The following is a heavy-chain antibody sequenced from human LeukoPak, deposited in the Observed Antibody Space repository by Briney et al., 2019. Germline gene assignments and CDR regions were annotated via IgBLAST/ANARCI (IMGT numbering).Heavy chain of an antibody. CDR1: GFTFGDYA. CDR3: AGASRAAAAGTFDF. Sequence: PGRSLRLSCTASGFTFGDYAMSWVRQAPGKGLEWVGFIRSKAYGGTTEYAASVKGRFTISSDDSKSIAYLQMNSLKTEDIALYYCAGASRAAAAGTFDFWGQGTQVTVSS. J-gene: IGHJ5*01. CDR2: IRSKAYGGTT. V-gene: IGHV3-49*04. D-gene: IGHD6-13*01.